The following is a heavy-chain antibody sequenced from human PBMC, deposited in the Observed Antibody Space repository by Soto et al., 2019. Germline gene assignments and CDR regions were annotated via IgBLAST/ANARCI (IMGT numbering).Heavy chain of an antibody. CDR3: ARGGTIFGVVIDPYGMDV. CDR2: IIPIFGTA. J-gene: IGHJ6*02. D-gene: IGHD3-3*01. CDR1: GGTFSSYA. V-gene: IGHV1-69*13. Sequence: SVKVSCKASGGTFSSYAISWVRQAPGQGLEWMGGIIPIFGTANYAQKFQGRVTITADESTSTAYMELSSLRSEDTAVYYCARGGTIFGVVIDPYGMDVWGQGTTVTVSS.